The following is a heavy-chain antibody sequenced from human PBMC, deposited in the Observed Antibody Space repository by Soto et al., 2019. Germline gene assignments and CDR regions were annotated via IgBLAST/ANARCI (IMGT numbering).Heavy chain of an antibody. CDR2: ISWDGEK. J-gene: IGHJ4*02. D-gene: IGHD3-9*01. Sequence: QITLKESGPTLVKPTQTLTLTCTFSGFSLNTRGVGVGWIRQPPGKALEWLALISWDGEKRYRPSLKSRLTITKDTSENRVVLTMTNTDPVDTATYYCAHRPGDLLTGHYYFDYWGQGTLVTVSS. CDR3: AHRPGDLLTGHYYFDY. CDR1: GFSLNTRGVG. V-gene: IGHV2-5*02.